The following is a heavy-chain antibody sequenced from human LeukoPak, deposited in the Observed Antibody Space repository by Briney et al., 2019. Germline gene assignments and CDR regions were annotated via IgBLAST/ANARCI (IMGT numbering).Heavy chain of an antibody. D-gene: IGHD3-3*01. Sequence: GASVKVSCKASGYTFTSYGISWVRQAPGQGLEWMGWISAYNGNTNYAQKLQGRVTMTTDTSTSTAYMELSRLRSDDTAVYYCARATLYDYDFWSGYYFAYWGQGTLVTVSS. V-gene: IGHV1-18*01. CDR1: GYTFTSYG. CDR3: ARATLYDYDFWSGYYFAY. CDR2: ISAYNGNT. J-gene: IGHJ4*02.